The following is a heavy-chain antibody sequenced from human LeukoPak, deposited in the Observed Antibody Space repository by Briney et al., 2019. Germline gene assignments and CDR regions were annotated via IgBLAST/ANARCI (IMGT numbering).Heavy chain of an antibody. V-gene: IGHV1-46*01. CDR3: ATGGRDILTGYSNWFDP. CDR1: GYTFTSYY. D-gene: IGHD3-9*01. CDR2: INPSGGST. J-gene: IGHJ5*02. Sequence: GASVKVSCKASGYTFTSYYMHWVRQAPGQGLEWMGIINPSGGSTSYAQKFQGRVTMTRDTSTSTVYMELSSLRSEDTAVYYCATGGRDILTGYSNWFDPWGQGTLVTVSP.